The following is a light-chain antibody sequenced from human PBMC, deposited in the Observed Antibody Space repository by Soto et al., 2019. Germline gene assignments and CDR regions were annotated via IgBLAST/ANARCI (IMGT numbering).Light chain of an antibody. CDR1: QGIKNY. CDR3: QRYSNAPFT. Sequence: DIQVTQYPSSLSASVGDRVTITCRASQGIKNYLAWYQQKPGEIPKLLIYAASTLESGIPPRFSGSGSGTDFTLTINNLQPEDVATYYCQRYSNAPFTFGAGTKVEIK. CDR2: AAS. J-gene: IGKJ4*01. V-gene: IGKV1-27*01.